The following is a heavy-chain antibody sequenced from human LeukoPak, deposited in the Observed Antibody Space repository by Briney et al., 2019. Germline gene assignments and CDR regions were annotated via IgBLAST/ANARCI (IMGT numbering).Heavy chain of an antibody. Sequence: PSETLSLTCTVSGGSISSHYWSWIRQPPGKGLEWIGCIYYSGSTNYNPSLKSRVTISVDTSKNQFSLKLSSVTAADTAVYYCARRVQWLSAFDIWGQGTMVTVSS. CDR1: GGSISSHY. V-gene: IGHV4-59*11. J-gene: IGHJ3*02. CDR3: ARRVQWLSAFDI. CDR2: IYYSGST. D-gene: IGHD6-19*01.